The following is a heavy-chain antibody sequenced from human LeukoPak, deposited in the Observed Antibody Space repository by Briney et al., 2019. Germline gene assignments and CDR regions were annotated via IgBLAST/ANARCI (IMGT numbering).Heavy chain of an antibody. V-gene: IGHV1-2*02. CDR3: ARRGEIPSVIFTY. CDR2: VSSDSGAA. Sequence: ASVKVSCKASGYDFTGYYIHWIRQAPGQGLEWMGWVSSDSGAANYAQNFQGRVTMTRDTSISTAYMELSRLRSDDTAVYYCARRGEIPSVIFTYWGQGTLVTVSS. CDR1: GYDFTGYY. J-gene: IGHJ4*02. D-gene: IGHD2-2*01.